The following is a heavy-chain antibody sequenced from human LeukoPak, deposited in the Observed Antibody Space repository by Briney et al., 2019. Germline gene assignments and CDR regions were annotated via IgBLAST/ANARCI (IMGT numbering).Heavy chain of an antibody. J-gene: IGHJ5*02. CDR2: INHSGST. CDR3: TSLYCSGGSCYSNWFDP. CDR1: GGSFSGYY. V-gene: IGHV4-34*01. Sequence: SETLSLTCAVYGGSFSGYYWSWIRQPPGKGLEWIGEINHSGSTNYNPSLKSRVTISVDTSKNQFSLKLSSVTAADTAVYYCTSLYCSGGSCYSNWFDPWGQGTLVTVSS. D-gene: IGHD2-15*01.